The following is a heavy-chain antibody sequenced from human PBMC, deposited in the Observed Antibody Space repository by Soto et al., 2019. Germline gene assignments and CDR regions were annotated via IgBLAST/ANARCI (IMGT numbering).Heavy chain of an antibody. CDR3: ARLTPPNEPREIVATISSYVDV. CDR2: INHSGST. CDR1: GGSFSGYY. V-gene: IGHV4-34*01. J-gene: IGHJ6*03. Sequence: PSETLSLTCAVYGGSFSGYYWSWIRQPPGKGLEWIGEINHSGSTNYNPSLKSRVTISVDTSKNQFSLKLSSVTAADTAVYYCARLTPPNEPREIVATISSYVDVWGKGTTVTVSS. D-gene: IGHD2-8*01.